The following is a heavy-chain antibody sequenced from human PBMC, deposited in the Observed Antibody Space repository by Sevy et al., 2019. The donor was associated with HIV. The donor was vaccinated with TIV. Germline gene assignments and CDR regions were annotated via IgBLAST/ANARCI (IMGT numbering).Heavy chain of an antibody. CDR3: VRDERAIASHFDY. CDR1: GFTLSSYT. D-gene: IGHD2-21*01. J-gene: IGHJ4*02. CDR2: FDRTDIT. V-gene: IGHV3-48*02. Sequence: GGSLRLSCEASGFTLSSYTMNWVRQSPEKVLEWVATFDRTDITHYADSVKGRFIISRDTAKNSLFLQMNSLRDDDTAMYFCVRDERAIASHFDYWGRGTLVTVSS.